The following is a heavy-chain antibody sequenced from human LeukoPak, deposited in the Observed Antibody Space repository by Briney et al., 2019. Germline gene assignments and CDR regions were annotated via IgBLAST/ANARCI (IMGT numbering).Heavy chain of an antibody. Sequence: GGSLRLSCAASGFTFSSNVMSWVRQAPGKGLEWVSIINTNGRTTYYADSVKGRFTISRDNSKNTLYLQMNSLRAEDTAVYYCAKHPESGNFDYWGRGTLVTVSS. CDR3: AKHPESGNFDY. CDR1: GFTFSSNV. D-gene: IGHD1-14*01. V-gene: IGHV3-23*05. CDR2: INTNGRTT. J-gene: IGHJ4*02.